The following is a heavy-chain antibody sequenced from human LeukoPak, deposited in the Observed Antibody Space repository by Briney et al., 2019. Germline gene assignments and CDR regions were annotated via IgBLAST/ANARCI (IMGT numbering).Heavy chain of an antibody. Sequence: GASVKLSCKASGYTFTSYGISWVRQAPGQGLEWMGWISAYNGNTNYAQKLQGRVTMTTDTSTSTAYMELRSLRSHDTAVYYCARGPGQPRSPYYDILTGYYPRNDAFDIWGQGTMVTVSS. D-gene: IGHD3-9*01. J-gene: IGHJ3*02. V-gene: IGHV1-18*01. CDR2: ISAYNGNT. CDR1: GYTFTSYG. CDR3: ARGPGQPRSPYYDILTGYYPRNDAFDI.